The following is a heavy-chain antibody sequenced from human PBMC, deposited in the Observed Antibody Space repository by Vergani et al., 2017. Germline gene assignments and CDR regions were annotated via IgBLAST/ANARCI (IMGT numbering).Heavy chain of an antibody. CDR3: ATAAGYSYGFGTYYFDY. Sequence: QVQLVQSGAEVKKPGASVKVSCKASGYTFTSYDINWVRQATGQGLEWMGWMNPNSGNTGYAQKFQGRVTMTRNTSISTAYMELSSLRSEDTAVYYCATAAGYSYGFGTYYFDYWGQGTLVTVSS. CDR1: GYTFTSYD. J-gene: IGHJ4*02. V-gene: IGHV1-8*01. CDR2: MNPNSGNT. D-gene: IGHD5-18*01.